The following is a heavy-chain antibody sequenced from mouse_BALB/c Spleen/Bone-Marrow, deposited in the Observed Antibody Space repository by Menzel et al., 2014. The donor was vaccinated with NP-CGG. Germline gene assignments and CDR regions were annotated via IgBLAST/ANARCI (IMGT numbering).Heavy chain of an antibody. CDR1: GYTFTSYW. Sequence: QVQLQQSGAEMAKPGASVKMSCKASGYTFTSYWMHWVKKRPGQGLEWIGYINPSTGYTAYNQKFKDKATLTADKSSNTAYMQLSSLTSEDSAVYYRARGNYEAMDYWGQGTSVTVSS. J-gene: IGHJ4*01. D-gene: IGHD2-1*01. CDR3: ARGNYEAMDY. V-gene: IGHV1-7*01. CDR2: INPSTGYT.